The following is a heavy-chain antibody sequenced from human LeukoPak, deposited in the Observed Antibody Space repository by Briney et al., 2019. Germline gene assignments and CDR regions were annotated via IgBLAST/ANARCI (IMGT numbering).Heavy chain of an antibody. CDR2: IKQDGSDK. CDR3: ARDHHHRLWDDYYYYMDV. CDR1: GFTFSNNW. Sequence: GGSLRLSCAASGFTFSNNWMSWVRQAPGKGLEWVANIKQDGSDKYYVDSVKGRFTISRDNAKNSLYLQMNSLRAEDTAVYYCARDHHHRLWDDYYYYMDVWGKGTTVIISS. J-gene: IGHJ6*03. V-gene: IGHV3-7*01. D-gene: IGHD3-16*02.